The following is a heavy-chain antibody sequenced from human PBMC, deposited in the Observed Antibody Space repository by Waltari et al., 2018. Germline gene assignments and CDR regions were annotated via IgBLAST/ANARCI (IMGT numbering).Heavy chain of an antibody. D-gene: IGHD2-21*01. J-gene: IGHJ4*02. CDR2: IETHGRGT. Sequence: EVQLVESGGTSVQPGGSLRLSCAASGFIFRNRWMHWVRQVPGKGLIWVSGIETHGRGTTYAASVKGRFSISREDSNNTLFLQMKSLRPEDTAVYYCVRGGDVSGIFDFWGQGTLVAVSS. CDR3: VRGGDVSGIFDF. CDR1: GFIFRNRW. V-gene: IGHV3-74*03.